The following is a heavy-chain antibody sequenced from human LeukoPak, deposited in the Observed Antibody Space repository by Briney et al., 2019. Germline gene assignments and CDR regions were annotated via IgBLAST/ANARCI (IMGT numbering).Heavy chain of an antibody. CDR3: ARDLLYCSGGSCYPGAFGY. CDR2: ISAYNGNT. Sequence: GASVKVSCKASGYTFTSYGISWVRQAPGQGLEWMGWISAYNGNTNYAQKLQGRVTMTTDTSTSTAYMELRSLRSADTAVYYCARDLLYCSGGSCYPGAFGYWGQGTLVTVSS. CDR1: GYTFTSYG. J-gene: IGHJ4*02. V-gene: IGHV1-18*01. D-gene: IGHD2-15*01.